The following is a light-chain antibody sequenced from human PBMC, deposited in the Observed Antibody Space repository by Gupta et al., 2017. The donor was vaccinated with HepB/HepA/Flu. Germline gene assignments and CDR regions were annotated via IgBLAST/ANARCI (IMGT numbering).Light chain of an antibody. CDR3: SSYTPSSSVV. CDR1: SSDVGGYTY. V-gene: IGLV2-14*01. Sequence: QSALTQPASVSGSPGQSITISCTGTSSDVGGYTYVSWYQQHPGKAPKLMIFDVSNRPSGVSSRFTGSKSRNTASLTISGLQAEDEADYYCSSYTPSSSVVFGGGTRLTVL. CDR2: DVS. J-gene: IGLJ2*01.